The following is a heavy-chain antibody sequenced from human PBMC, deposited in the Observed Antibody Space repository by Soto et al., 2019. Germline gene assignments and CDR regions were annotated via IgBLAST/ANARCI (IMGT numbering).Heavy chain of an antibody. CDR1: GGSFSGYY. J-gene: IGHJ3*02. CDR2: INHSGST. CDR3: ASLAARRGRSVFDI. Sequence: PSETLSLTCAVYGGSFSGYYWSWIRQPPGKGLEWIGEINHSGSTNYNPSLKSRVTISVDTSKNQFSLKLSSVTAADAAVYYCASLAARRGRSVFDIWGKGTMVTVSS. D-gene: IGHD6-6*01. V-gene: IGHV4-34*01.